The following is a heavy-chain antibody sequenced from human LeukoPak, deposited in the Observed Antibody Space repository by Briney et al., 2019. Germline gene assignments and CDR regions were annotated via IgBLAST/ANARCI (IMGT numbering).Heavy chain of an antibody. CDR1: GFTFSSYG. D-gene: IGHD2-15*01. CDR2: ISSSGDTI. Sequence: GRSLRLSCAASGFTFSSYGMHWVRQAPGKGLEWVSYISSSGDTIYYADSVKGRFTISRDNAKNSLYLQMNSLRVEDTAVYYCARDRLGYCSGGSCYGWGQGTLVTVSS. CDR3: ARDRLGYCSGGSCYG. J-gene: IGHJ4*02. V-gene: IGHV3-48*04.